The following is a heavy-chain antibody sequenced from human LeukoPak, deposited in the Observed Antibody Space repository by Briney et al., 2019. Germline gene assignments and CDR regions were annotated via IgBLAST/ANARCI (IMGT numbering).Heavy chain of an antibody. CDR3: ARDRGSKYGSGTFDY. V-gene: IGHV4-61*02. CDR2: IYTSGST. D-gene: IGHD3-10*01. CDR1: GVSISSGSYC. Sequence: SETLSLTCTVSGVSISSGSYCWSWIRQPAGKGLEWIGRIYTSGSTNYNPPLKSRVTISVDTSKNQFSLKLSSVTAADTAVYYCARDRGSKYGSGTFDYWGQGTLVTVSS. J-gene: IGHJ4*02.